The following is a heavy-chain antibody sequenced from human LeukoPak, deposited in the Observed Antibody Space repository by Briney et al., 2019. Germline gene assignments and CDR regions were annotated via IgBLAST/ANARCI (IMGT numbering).Heavy chain of an antibody. CDR3: ARTGQGGSFQPYYYYGMDV. J-gene: IGHJ6*02. CDR2: ISAYNGNT. Sequence: ASVKVSCKASGYTFTSYGISWVRQAPGQGLEWMVWISAYNGNTNYAQKFQGRVTMTTDPSTSTAYMELRSLRSDDTAVYYCARTGQGGSFQPYYYYGMDVWGQGTTVTVSS. D-gene: IGHD1-26*01. V-gene: IGHV1-18*01. CDR1: GYTFTSYG.